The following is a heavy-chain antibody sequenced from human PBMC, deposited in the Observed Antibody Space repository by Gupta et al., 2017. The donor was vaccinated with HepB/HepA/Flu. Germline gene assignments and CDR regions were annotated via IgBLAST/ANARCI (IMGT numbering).Heavy chain of an antibody. CDR2: ISYDGSNK. Sequence: QVQLVASGGGVVQPGRSLRLSCAASGFTFSSYGMHWVRQAPGKGLEWVAVISYDGSNKYYADAVKGRFTISRDNSKNTLYLKMNSLRAEDKAVYYCARTEYSSSSFAEYFQHWGQGTLVTVSS. D-gene: IGHD6-6*01. V-gene: IGHV3-30*03. CDR3: ARTEYSSSSFAEYFQH. J-gene: IGHJ1*01. CDR1: GFTFSSYG.